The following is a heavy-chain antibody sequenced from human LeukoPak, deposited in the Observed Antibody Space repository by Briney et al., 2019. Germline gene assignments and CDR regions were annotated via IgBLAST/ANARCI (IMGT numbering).Heavy chain of an antibody. CDR1: GGSFSGYY. CDR2: INDSRST. D-gene: IGHD6-13*01. V-gene: IGHV4-34*01. Sequence: SETLSLTCAVYGGSFSGYYWTWLCPPPGKGLEWIGDINDSRSTNYNPSLKSRVTISVDTSKNQFSLMLSSVTAADTSVYYCARDLIRAAFGWYFDLWGRGTLVTASS. CDR3: ARDLIRAAFGWYFDL. J-gene: IGHJ2*01.